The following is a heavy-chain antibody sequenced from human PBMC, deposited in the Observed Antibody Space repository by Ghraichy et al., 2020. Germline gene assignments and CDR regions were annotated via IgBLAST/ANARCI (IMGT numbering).Heavy chain of an antibody. CDR2: IFHSGNT. J-gene: IGHJ4*02. Sequence: SETLSLTCAVSGASINSNNWWTWVRQPPGKGLEWIGEIFHSGNTNYNPSLKSRVTISIDRSKNQFSLRLSSVTAADTAVYYCARLYTWDLQRDCWGQGALVTVSS. CDR3: ARLYTWDLQRDC. V-gene: IGHV4-4*02. CDR1: GASINSNNW. D-gene: IGHD1-26*01.